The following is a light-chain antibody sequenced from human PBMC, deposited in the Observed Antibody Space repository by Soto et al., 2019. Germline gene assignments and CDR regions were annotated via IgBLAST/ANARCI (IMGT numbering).Light chain of an antibody. CDR3: QQRTNGPPT. Sequence: EIVLTQSPATLSLSPGERATLSCRASQSVRNDLVWYHQKPGQAPRVLIYSASNRATGIPARFSGSGSGTDFTLTISSLEPEDFAVYYCQQRTNGPPTCGGGTKVEMK. CDR2: SAS. J-gene: IGKJ4*01. CDR1: QSVRND. V-gene: IGKV3-11*01.